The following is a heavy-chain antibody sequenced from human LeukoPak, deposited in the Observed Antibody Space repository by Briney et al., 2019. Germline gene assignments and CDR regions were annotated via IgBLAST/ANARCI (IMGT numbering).Heavy chain of an antibody. CDR3: AELGITMIGGV. D-gene: IGHD3-10*02. V-gene: IGHV3-7*01. CDR1: GFTFSTYR. CDR2: IKKDGSEK. J-gene: IGHJ6*04. Sequence: GGSLRLSCAASGFTFSTYRMSWVRQAPGKGLEWVANIKKDGSEKKYVDSVKGRFTISRDNAENLLYLEMNSPRAEDTAVYYCAELGITMIGGVWGKGTTVTISS.